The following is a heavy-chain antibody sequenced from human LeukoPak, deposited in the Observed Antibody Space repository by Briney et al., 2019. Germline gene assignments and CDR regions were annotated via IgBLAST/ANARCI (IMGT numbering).Heavy chain of an antibody. CDR2: ISSSSTYS. D-gene: IGHD1-1*01. Sequence: PGGSLRLSCAASGFTFSDYYMTWIRQAPGKGLEWVSYISSSSTYSSYAVSVKGRFTISRDNTKNSVYLQMNSLRAEDTAVYYCARKQQLEDGFDIWGQGTMVTVSS. CDR1: GFTFSDYY. CDR3: ARKQQLEDGFDI. V-gene: IGHV3-11*06. J-gene: IGHJ3*02.